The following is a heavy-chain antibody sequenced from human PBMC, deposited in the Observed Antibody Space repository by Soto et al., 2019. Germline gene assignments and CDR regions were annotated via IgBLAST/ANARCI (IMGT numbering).Heavy chain of an antibody. CDR1: GFTVSNNY. Sequence: EVQLVESGGGLIQPGGSLRLSCAVSGFTVSNNYMSWVRQAPGKGLEGVSVIYSGGYTAYGDSVKGRFTISRDNSKNTLYLKRNGLRPGDPAVYAGAPGGGGGGYWGQGTLVTVSS. CDR2: IYSGGYT. V-gene: IGHV3-53*01. CDR3: APGGGGGGY. D-gene: IGHD3-16*01. J-gene: IGHJ4*02.